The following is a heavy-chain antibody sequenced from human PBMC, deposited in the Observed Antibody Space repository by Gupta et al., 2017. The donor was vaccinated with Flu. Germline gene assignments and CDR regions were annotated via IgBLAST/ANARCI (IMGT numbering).Heavy chain of an antibody. V-gene: IGHV3-23*01. Sequence: EVQLLESGGGLVQPGGSLRLSCAASGFTFSSYAMSWVRQAPGKGLEWVSAISGSGGSTYYADSVKGRFTISRDNSKNTLYLQMNSLRAEETAVYYCAKVSAVAGTPNWFDPWGQGTLVTVSS. CDR1: GFTFSSYA. J-gene: IGHJ5*02. CDR3: AKVSAVAGTPNWFDP. CDR2: ISGSGGST. D-gene: IGHD6-19*01.